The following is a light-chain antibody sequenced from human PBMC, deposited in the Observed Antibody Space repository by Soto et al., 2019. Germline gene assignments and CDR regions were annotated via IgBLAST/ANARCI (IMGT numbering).Light chain of an antibody. Sequence: EIVLTQSPGTLSLSPGERATLSCRASQSVSSSYLAWYQQKPGQAPRLLIYGASSSATGIPDRFSGSGSGTDFTLTISRLEPEDFAVYYCQQYGSSGSLTFGQGTKVEIK. J-gene: IGKJ1*01. CDR1: QSVSSSY. CDR3: QQYGSSGSLT. V-gene: IGKV3-20*01. CDR2: GAS.